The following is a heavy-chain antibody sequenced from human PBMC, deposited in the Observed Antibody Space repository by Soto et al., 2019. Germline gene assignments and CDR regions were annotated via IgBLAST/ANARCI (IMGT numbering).Heavy chain of an antibody. CDR2: IHDSGST. J-gene: IGHJ4*02. V-gene: IGHV4-4*02. CDR3: SRLKTYDILHISDF. CDR1: GGSIGSSNW. Sequence: PSETLSLTCTVSGGSIGSSNWWSWVRQSPGKGLEWIGEIHDSGSTNYSPSLKSRVTISLDKSKNQFSLNLSSVTAADTAVYYWSRLKTYDILHISDFRGQRSSVTGSS. D-gene: IGHD3-9*01.